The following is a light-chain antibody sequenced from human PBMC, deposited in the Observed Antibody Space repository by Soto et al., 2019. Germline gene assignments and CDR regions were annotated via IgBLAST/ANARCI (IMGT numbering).Light chain of an antibody. CDR1: QSVSSD. V-gene: IGKV3-15*01. Sequence: IVITQSPATLSLSPGYRVTLSCRASQSVSSDLAWYQQRPGQAPRLLIYGASTRATGIPARFSGTGSGTEFTLTISSLQSEDFAIYYCQQYNNWPPYTFGQGTKVDIK. CDR3: QQYNNWPPYT. CDR2: GAS. J-gene: IGKJ2*01.